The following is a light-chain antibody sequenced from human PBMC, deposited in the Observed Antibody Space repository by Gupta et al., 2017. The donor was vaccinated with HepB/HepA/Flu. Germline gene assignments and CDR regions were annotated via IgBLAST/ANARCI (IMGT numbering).Light chain of an antibody. J-gene: IGKJ2*04. CDR1: QSINTW. V-gene: IGKV1-5*03. CDR3: QQYGSHLCS. Sequence: IQMTQSPSTLSASVGDRVTITCRASQSINTWLAWYQQKPGKAPKLLIYKASGLESGVPSRFSGSGSGTEFTLTISSLQPDDFATYYCQQYGSHLCSFGQGTKLEIK. CDR2: KAS.